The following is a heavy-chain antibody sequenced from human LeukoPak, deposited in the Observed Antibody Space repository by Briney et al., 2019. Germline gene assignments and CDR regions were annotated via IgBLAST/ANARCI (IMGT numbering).Heavy chain of an antibody. J-gene: IGHJ4*02. CDR2: ISGSGAYT. CDR3: AKGGSNWAPNFDY. CDR1: GFTFSTYA. Sequence: PGGSLRLSCAASGFTFSTYAMSWVRQAPGKGLEWVSAISGSGAYTYYADSVKGRFTISRDNTKNTLYLQMNSLRAEDTAVYYCAKGGSNWAPNFDYWGQGTLVTVSS. V-gene: IGHV3-23*01. D-gene: IGHD6-13*01.